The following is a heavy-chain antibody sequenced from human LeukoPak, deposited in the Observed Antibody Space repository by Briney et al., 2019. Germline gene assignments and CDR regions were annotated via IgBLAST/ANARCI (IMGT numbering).Heavy chain of an antibody. CDR2: INPNSGGT. J-gene: IGHJ3*02. V-gene: IGHV1-2*02. Sequence: ASVKVSCKASGYTFTGYYMHWVRQAPGQGLEWMGWINPNSGGTNYAQKFQGRVTMTRDTSISTAYMELSRLRSDDTAVYYCAREGGRSSGSSGAFDIWGQGTMVTVSS. CDR1: GYTFTGYY. D-gene: IGHD1-26*01. CDR3: AREGGRSSGSSGAFDI.